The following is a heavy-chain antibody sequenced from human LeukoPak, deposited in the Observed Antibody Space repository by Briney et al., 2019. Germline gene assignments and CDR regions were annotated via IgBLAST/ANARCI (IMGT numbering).Heavy chain of an antibody. D-gene: IGHD5-12*01. Sequence: SETLSLTCTVSGGSISSYYWSWIRQPPGKGLEWIGYIYHSGSTKYNPSLKSRVTISVDTSKNQFSLKMSSVTAADTAVYYCARDGYSGNDGLWGQGTLVTVSS. CDR3: ARDGYSGNDGL. CDR1: GGSISSYY. J-gene: IGHJ4*02. V-gene: IGHV4-59*01. CDR2: IYHSGST.